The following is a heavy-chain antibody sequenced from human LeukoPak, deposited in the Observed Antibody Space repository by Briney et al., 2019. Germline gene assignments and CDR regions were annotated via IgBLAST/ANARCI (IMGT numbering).Heavy chain of an antibody. V-gene: IGHV1-18*04. CDR3: ARDRSCSGGSCYWYYYYGMDV. CDR1: GYIFTSYY. J-gene: IGHJ6*02. D-gene: IGHD2-15*01. Sequence: ASVKVSCKASGYIFTSYYMHWVRQAPGQGLEWMGWISAYNGNTNYAQKLQGRVTMTTDTSTSTAYMELRSLRSDDTAVYYCARDRSCSGGSCYWYYYYGMDVWGQGTTVTVSS. CDR2: ISAYNGNT.